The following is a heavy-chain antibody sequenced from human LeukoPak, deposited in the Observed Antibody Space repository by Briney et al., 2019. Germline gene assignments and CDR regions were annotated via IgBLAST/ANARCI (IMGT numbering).Heavy chain of an antibody. CDR2: ISGSGGST. J-gene: IGHJ4*02. CDR1: GFTFSSYA. D-gene: IGHD6-13*01. Sequence: GGSLRLSCAASGFTFSSYAMSWVRQAPGKGLEWVSAISGSGGSTYYADSVKGRFTISRDNSKNTLYLQMNSLRAEDTAVYYCAKGREQQLDEAYYFDYWGQGTLVTVSS. V-gene: IGHV3-23*01. CDR3: AKGREQQLDEAYYFDY.